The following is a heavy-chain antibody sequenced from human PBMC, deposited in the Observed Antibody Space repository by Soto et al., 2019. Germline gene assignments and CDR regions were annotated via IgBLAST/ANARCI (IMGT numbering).Heavy chain of an antibody. CDR3: ARGSKRTEYYDFWSGYSRVWGYYYYYMDV. V-gene: IGHV1-8*01. J-gene: IGHJ6*03. CDR2: MKPKRGNT. D-gene: IGHD3-3*01. CDR1: GYTFTSYD. Sequence: GASVKVSCKASGYTFTSYDINWGRQATGQGLEWMGWMKPKRGNTVFALKSQGRVTMISNTSISTAYMELRSLRSDDTAVYYCARGSKRTEYYDFWSGYSRVWGYYYYYMDVWGKGTTVTVSS.